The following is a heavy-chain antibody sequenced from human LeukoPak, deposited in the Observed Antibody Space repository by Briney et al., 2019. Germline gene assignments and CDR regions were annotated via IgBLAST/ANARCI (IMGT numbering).Heavy chain of an antibody. D-gene: IGHD2-15*01. CDR1: GGSISSSSYY. Sequence: SETLSLTCTVSGGSISSSSYYWGWIRQPPGKGLEWIGSIYYSGSTYYNPSLKSRVTISVDTSKNQFSLRLSSVTAADTAVYYCARARASGRSGFDYWGQGTLVTVSS. CDR3: ARARASGRSGFDY. J-gene: IGHJ4*02. V-gene: IGHV4-39*01. CDR2: IYYSGST.